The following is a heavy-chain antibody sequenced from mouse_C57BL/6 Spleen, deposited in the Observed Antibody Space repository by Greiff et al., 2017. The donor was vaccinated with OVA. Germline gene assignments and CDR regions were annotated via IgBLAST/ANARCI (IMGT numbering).Heavy chain of an antibody. J-gene: IGHJ2*01. CDR1: GYTFTDYE. D-gene: IGHD1-1*01. Sequence: QVQLQQSGAELVRPGASVTLSCKASGYTFTDYEMHWVKQTPVHGLEWIGAIAPETGGTAYNQKFKGKAILTADKSSSTAYMELRSLTSEDSAVYYCTRCPHYYGSSYFDYWGQGTTLTVSS. V-gene: IGHV1-15*01. CDR2: IAPETGGT. CDR3: TRCPHYYGSSYFDY.